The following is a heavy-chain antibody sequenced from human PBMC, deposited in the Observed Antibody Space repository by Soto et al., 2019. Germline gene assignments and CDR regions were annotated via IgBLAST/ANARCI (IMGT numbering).Heavy chain of an antibody. CDR3: AGTPFGSGWFAGEYYFDY. CDR2: IWYDGSNK. Sequence: GGSLRLSCAASGFTFSSYGMHWVRQAPGKGLEWVAVIWYDGSNKYYADSVKGRFTISRDNSKNTLYLQMNSLRAEDTAVYYCAGTPFGSGWFAGEYYFDYWGQGTLVTVSS. D-gene: IGHD6-19*01. CDR1: GFTFSSYG. J-gene: IGHJ4*02. V-gene: IGHV3-33*01.